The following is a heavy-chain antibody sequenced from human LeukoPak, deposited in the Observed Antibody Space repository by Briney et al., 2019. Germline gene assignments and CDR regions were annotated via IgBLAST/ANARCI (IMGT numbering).Heavy chain of an antibody. J-gene: IGHJ4*02. Sequence: PGGSLRLSCAASGFTFSSYYMSWVRQAPGKGLEWVANIKQGGSEEYYVDSVKGRFTISRDNAKNSLSLQMNSLRAEDSAVYYCATLGYCSSVSCSRAWFNYWGQGTLVTVSS. D-gene: IGHD2-2*01. CDR2: IKQGGSEE. V-gene: IGHV3-7*01. CDR3: ATLGYCSSVSCSRAWFNY. CDR1: GFTFSSYY.